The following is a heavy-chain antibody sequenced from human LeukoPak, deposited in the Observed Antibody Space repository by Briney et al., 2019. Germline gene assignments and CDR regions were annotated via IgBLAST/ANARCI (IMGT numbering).Heavy chain of an antibody. V-gene: IGHV1-8*02. J-gene: IGHJ4*02. Sequence: ASVKVSCKASGGTFSSYAINWVRQATGQGLEWMGWMNPNSGNTDYAQKFQGRVTMTRNTSISTAYMELSSLRSEDTAVYYCARGQDSSGWLYWGQGTLVTVSS. D-gene: IGHD6-19*01. CDR3: ARGQDSSGWLY. CDR1: GGTFSSYA. CDR2: MNPNSGNT.